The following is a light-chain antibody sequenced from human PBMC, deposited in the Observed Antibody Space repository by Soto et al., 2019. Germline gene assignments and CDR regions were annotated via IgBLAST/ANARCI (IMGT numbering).Light chain of an antibody. V-gene: IGLV2-23*02. CDR1: SSDVGSYNL. Sequence: QSALTQPASVSGSPGQSITISCTGTSSDVGSYNLVSWYQQDPGKAPKLMIYEVSKRPSGISNRFSGSKSGNTASLTISGLQAEDEADYYCCSYADTSTLVFGGGTKVTVL. CDR2: EVS. J-gene: IGLJ2*01. CDR3: CSYADTSTLV.